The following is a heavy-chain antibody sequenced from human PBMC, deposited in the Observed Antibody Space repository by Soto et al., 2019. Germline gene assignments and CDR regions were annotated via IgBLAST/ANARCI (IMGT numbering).Heavy chain of an antibody. V-gene: IGHV3-21*01. Sequence: EVQLVESGGGLVKPGGSLRLSCAASGFTFNSYSMNWVRQAPGKGLEWVSSISTSSSYIYYADSVKGRFIISRDNAKNALYLQMNSLRAEDTAVYYCARQYSSSSPFDYWGQGTLVTVSS. J-gene: IGHJ4*02. CDR3: ARQYSSSSPFDY. CDR1: GFTFNSYS. CDR2: ISTSSSYI. D-gene: IGHD6-13*01.